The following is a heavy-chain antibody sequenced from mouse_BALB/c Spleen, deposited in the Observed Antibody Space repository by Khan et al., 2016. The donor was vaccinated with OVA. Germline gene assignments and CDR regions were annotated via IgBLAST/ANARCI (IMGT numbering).Heavy chain of an antibody. V-gene: IGHV1-77*01. CDR1: GYTYTDYY. CDR3: ARRNYFGYTFAY. CDR2: ISPGSGDI. Sequence: QVQLQQSGAELARLGASGKLSCKASGYTYTDYYTNWVTQRTGQGLEWIGEISPGSGDIYYNERFKGKATLTADKYSSTAYLQLSSLTSEVSAVYFCARRNYFGYTFAYWGQGTLVTVSA. D-gene: IGHD1-2*01. J-gene: IGHJ3*01.